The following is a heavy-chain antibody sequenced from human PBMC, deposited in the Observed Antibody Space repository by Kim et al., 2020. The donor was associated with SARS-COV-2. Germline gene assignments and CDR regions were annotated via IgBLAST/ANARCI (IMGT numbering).Heavy chain of an antibody. CDR2: IKSKNDGGTT. V-gene: IGHV3-15*01. CDR1: GFTFSNAW. Sequence: GGSLRLSCVASGFTFSNAWMSWVRQAPGKGLEWVGRIKSKNDGGTTDYAALVKGRFTISRDDSKNTRHLQMNSLKTEDTAVYYCTTARYDYSDSNDFWG. D-gene: IGHD4-17*01. J-gene: IGHJ4*01. CDR3: TTARYDYSDSNDF.